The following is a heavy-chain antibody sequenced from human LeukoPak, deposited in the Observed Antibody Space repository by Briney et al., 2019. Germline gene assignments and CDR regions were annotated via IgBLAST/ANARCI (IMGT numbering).Heavy chain of an antibody. CDR3: ARLAGLERHYFDY. Sequence: GESLKISCKGSGYSFTSYWIGWVRQMPGKGLEWMGIFYPGDSDTRYSPSFQGQVTISADKSISTASLQWSSLEASDTAMYYCARLAGLERHYFDYWGQGTLVTVSS. V-gene: IGHV5-51*01. CDR1: GYSFTSYW. CDR2: FYPGDSDT. J-gene: IGHJ4*02. D-gene: IGHD1-1*01.